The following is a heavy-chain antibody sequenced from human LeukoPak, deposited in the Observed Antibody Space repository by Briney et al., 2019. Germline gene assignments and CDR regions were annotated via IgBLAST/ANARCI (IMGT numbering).Heavy chain of an antibody. CDR1: GYTFTGYY. CDR3: ARRAVGYSGYDFDY. V-gene: IGHV1-2*02. D-gene: IGHD5-12*01. J-gene: IGHJ4*02. CDR2: INPNSGGT. Sequence: GASVKVSCKASGYTFTGYYMHWVRQAPGQGLEWMGWINPNSGGTNYAQKFQGRVTMTRDTSISTAYMELSRLRSDDTAVYYCARRAVGYSGYDFDYWGQGTLVTVSS.